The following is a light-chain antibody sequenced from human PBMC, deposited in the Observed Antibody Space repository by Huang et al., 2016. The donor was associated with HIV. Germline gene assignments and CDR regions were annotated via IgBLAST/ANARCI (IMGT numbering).Light chain of an antibody. CDR2: DAS. Sequence: EIVLIQSPDTLSLSPGERASLSCRASQSVTNYLAWYKQKPGQAPRLLIYDASNRATGIPARFSGSGSGTDFTLTISSLEPEDFAVYYCQHRSTWPFTFGQGTKLEIK. CDR1: QSVTNY. V-gene: IGKV3-11*01. J-gene: IGKJ2*01. CDR3: QHRSTWPFT.